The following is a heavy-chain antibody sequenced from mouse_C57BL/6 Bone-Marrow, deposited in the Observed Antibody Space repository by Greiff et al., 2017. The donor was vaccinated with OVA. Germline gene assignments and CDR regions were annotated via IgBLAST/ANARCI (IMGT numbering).Heavy chain of an antibody. J-gene: IGHJ2*01. CDR2: ISSGGSYT. D-gene: IGHD1-1*01. Sequence: EVQLQESGGDLVKPGGSLKLSCAASGFTFSSYGMSWVRQTPDKRLEWVATISSGGSYTYYPDSVKGRFTISRDNAKNTLYLQMSSVKSEDTAMYYCARLLRYFDYWGQGTTLTVSS. V-gene: IGHV5-6*01. CDR3: ARLLRYFDY. CDR1: GFTFSSYG.